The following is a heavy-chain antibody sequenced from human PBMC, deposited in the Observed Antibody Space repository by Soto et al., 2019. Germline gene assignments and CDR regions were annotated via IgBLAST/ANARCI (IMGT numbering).Heavy chain of an antibody. CDR2: ISSNGGST. D-gene: IGHD3-10*01. V-gene: IGHV3-64D*06. Sequence: PGGSLRLSCSASGFTFSSYAMHWVRQAPGKGLEYVSAISSNGGSTYYADSVKGRFTISRDNSKNTLYLQMSSLRAEDTAVYYCARASSLYYYGSGSYYRGDYYGMDVWGQGTTVTVSS. J-gene: IGHJ6*02. CDR3: ARASSLYYYGSGSYYRGDYYGMDV. CDR1: GFTFSSYA.